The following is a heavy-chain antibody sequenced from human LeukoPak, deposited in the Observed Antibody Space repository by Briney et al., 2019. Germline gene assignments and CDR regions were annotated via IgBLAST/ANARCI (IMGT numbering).Heavy chain of an antibody. CDR2: IGPAGDT. V-gene: IGHV3-13*01. Sequence: GGSLRLSCAASGFTFSTYDFHWVRHAPGKGLEWVSAIGPAGDTYYPGSVQGRFTISRENAKNSLHLQMNSLRDGDTAVYYCVRDGGVSGYDLLDYWGQGTLVTVSS. CDR3: VRDGGVSGYDLLDY. D-gene: IGHD5-12*01. CDR1: GFTFSTYD. J-gene: IGHJ4*02.